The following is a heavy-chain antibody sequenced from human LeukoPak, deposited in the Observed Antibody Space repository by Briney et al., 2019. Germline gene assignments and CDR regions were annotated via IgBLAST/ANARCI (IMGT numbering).Heavy chain of an antibody. V-gene: IGHV3-30*02. CDR3: AKDSSGLDY. J-gene: IGHJ4*02. CDR1: GFTFSSYG. Sequence: GGSLRLSCAASGFTFSSYGMHWVRQAPGKELEWVAFIWYDGSNKYYADSVKGRFTISRDNSKNTLYLQMNSLRAEDTAVYYCAKDSSGLDYWGQGTLVTVSS. D-gene: IGHD3-22*01. CDR2: IWYDGSNK.